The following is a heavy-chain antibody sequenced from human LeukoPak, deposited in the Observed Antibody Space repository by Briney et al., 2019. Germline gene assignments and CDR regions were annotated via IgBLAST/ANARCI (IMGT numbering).Heavy chain of an antibody. D-gene: IGHD6-25*01. CDR2: ISSSSSYI. Sequence: GGSLRLSCAASGFTFSSYSMNWVRQAPGKGLEWVSSISSSSSYIYYADSLKGRFTISRDNAKNSLYLQMNSLRAEDTAVYYCARVLEAASFDYWGQGILVTVSS. CDR3: ARVLEAASFDY. CDR1: GFTFSSYS. V-gene: IGHV3-21*01. J-gene: IGHJ4*02.